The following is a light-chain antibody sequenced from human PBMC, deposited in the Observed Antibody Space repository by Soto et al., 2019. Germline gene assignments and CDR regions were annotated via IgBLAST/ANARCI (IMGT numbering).Light chain of an antibody. Sequence: QSVLTQPPSASGSPGQSVTISCTGTSSDVGGYNYVSWYQQHPGKAHKLMIYEVSKRPSGVPDRFSGSKSGNTASLTVSGLQAEDEADYYCSSYAGSNNSLYVFGTGTKVTVL. CDR2: EVS. J-gene: IGLJ1*01. CDR3: SSYAGSNNSLYV. CDR1: SSDVGGYNY. V-gene: IGLV2-8*01.